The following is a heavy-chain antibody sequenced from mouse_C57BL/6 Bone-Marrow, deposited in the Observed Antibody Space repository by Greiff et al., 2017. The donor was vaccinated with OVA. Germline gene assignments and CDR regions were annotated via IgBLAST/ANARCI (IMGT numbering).Heavy chain of an antibody. V-gene: IGHV5-4*01. CDR3: ARDRDYSYYAMDY. CDR2: ISDGGSYT. J-gene: IGHJ4*01. CDR1: GFTFSSYA. D-gene: IGHD1-1*01. Sequence: EVHLVESGGGLVKPGGSLKLSCAASGFTFSSYAMSWVRQTPEKRLEWVATISDGGSYTYYPDNVKGRFTISRDNAKNHLYLQMSHLKSEDTARYYCARDRDYSYYAMDYWGQGTSVTVSS.